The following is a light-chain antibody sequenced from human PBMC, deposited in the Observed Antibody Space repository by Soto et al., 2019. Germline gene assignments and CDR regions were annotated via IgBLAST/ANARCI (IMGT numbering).Light chain of an antibody. J-gene: IGLJ1*01. CDR2: EDS. CDR1: SSDVGSYNL. V-gene: IGLV2-23*02. Sequence: QSVLTQPASVSGSPGQSITISCTGTSSDVGSYNLVSWYQQHPGKAPKLMIYEDSERPSGVSNRFSGSKSGNTASLTISGLQAEDEADYYCCSYAGSSTFARVFGVGTKLTVL. CDR3: CSYAGSSTFARV.